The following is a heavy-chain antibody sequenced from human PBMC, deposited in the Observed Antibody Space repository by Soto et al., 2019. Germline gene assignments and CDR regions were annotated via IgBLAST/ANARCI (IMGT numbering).Heavy chain of an antibody. D-gene: IGHD2-2*01. V-gene: IGHV4-30-4*01. J-gene: IGHJ4*02. CDR3: ASRAVVVVPAAPDQAFDY. CDR2: IYYSGST. Sequence: TSETLSLTCTVSGGSISSGDYYWGWIRQPPGKGQEWIGYIYYSGSTYYNPSLKSRVTISVDTSKNQFSLKLSSVTAADTAVYYCASRAVVVVPAAPDQAFDYWGQGTLVTVSS. CDR1: GGSISSGDYY.